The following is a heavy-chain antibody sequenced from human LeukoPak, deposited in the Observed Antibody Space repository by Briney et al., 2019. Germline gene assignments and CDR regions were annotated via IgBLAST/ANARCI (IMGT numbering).Heavy chain of an antibody. CDR3: ASLLSGGVAHGFDP. CDR1: GGSLSNSNYY. V-gene: IGHV4-39*01. D-gene: IGHD3-16*01. J-gene: IGHJ5*02. Sequence: SETLSLTCTLSGGSLSNSNYYWGWIRHPPGKGLEWIGNIYYSGNTYYNSSLKSRVTISVDTSKNQFSLKLNSVTAADTAVYYCASLLSGGVAHGFDPWGQGTLVTVSS. CDR2: IYYSGNT.